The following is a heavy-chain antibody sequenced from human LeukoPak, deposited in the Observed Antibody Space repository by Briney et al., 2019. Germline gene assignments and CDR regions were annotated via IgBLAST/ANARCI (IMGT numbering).Heavy chain of an antibody. V-gene: IGHV1-2*02. CDR2: INPNSGGT. CDR3: ARYSSGWYVRPYNWFDP. D-gene: IGHD6-19*01. CDR1: GYTFTGYC. J-gene: IGHJ5*02. Sequence: ASVKVSCKASGYTFTGYCMHWVRQAPGQGLEWMGWINPNSGGTNYAQKFQGRVTMTRDTSISTAYMELSRLRSDDTAVYYCARYSSGWYVRPYNWFDPWGQGTLVTVSS.